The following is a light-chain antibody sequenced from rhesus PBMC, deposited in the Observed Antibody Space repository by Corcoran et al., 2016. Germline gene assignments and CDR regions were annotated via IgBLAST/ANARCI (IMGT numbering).Light chain of an antibody. J-gene: IGKJ1*01. CDR3: QHGYGTPRT. CDR2: TAS. Sequence: DIQMTQSPSSLSATVGDRVTITFRASENVNNHLNWYQQKPGKAPKLLIYTASPLQSGVPSRFSGSGSGTVFTFTISSLQPEAVATYYCQHGYGTPRTFGQGTKVEI. V-gene: IGKV1-74*01. CDR1: ENVNNH.